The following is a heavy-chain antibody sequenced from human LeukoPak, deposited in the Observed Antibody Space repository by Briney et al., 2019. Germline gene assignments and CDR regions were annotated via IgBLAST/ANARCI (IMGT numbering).Heavy chain of an antibody. J-gene: IGHJ6*04. CDR1: GGSVSSGSYY. D-gene: IGHD2-2*01. CDR2: IYYSGST. Sequence: SETLSLTCTVSGGSVSSGSYYWSWIRQPPGKGLEWIGYIYYSGSTNYNPSLKSRVTISVDTSKNQFSLKLSSVTAVDTAVYYCASKPRDIVVVPAAMMDYYYGMDVWGKGTTVTVSS. V-gene: IGHV4-61*01. CDR3: ASKPRDIVVVPAAMMDYYYGMDV.